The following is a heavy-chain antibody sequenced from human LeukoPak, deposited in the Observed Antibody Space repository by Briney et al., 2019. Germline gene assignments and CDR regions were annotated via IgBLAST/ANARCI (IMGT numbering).Heavy chain of an antibody. CDR1: GYTFTSYG. V-gene: IGHV1-69*13. CDR3: ARVGCSSTSCYRLLDPH. J-gene: IGHJ4*02. CDR2: IIPIFGTA. D-gene: IGHD2-2*01. Sequence: SVKVSCKASGYTFTSYGISWVRQAPGQGLEWMGGIIPIFGTANYAQKFQGRVTITADESTSTAYMELSSLRSEDTAVYYCARVGCSSTSCYRLLDPHWGQGTLVTVSS.